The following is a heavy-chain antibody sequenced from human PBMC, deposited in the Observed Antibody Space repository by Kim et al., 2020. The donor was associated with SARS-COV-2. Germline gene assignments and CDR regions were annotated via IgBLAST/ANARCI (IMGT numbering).Heavy chain of an antibody. J-gene: IGHJ6*02. CDR1: GYTFTSYA. CDR2: INTNTGNP. CDR3: ARDGRPYCSGGSCYSLGTWDV. D-gene: IGHD2-15*01. V-gene: IGHV7-4-1*02. Sequence: ASVKVSCKASGYTFTSYAMNWVRQAPGQGLEWMGWINTNTGNPTYAQGFTGRFVFSLDTSVSTAYLQISSLKAEDTAVYYCARDGRPYCSGGSCYSLGTWDVWGQGTTVTVSS.